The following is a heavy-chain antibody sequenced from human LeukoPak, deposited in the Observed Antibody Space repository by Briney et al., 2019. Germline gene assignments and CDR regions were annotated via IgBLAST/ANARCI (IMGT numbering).Heavy chain of an antibody. CDR2: ISGSGSST. CDR3: AKHTAMDLFDY. CDR1: GFTFSSFG. D-gene: IGHD5-18*01. V-gene: IGHV3-23*01. J-gene: IGHJ4*02. Sequence: GGSLRLSCAASGFTFSSFGMSWVRQAPGKGLEWVSAISGSGSSTYYADSVKGRFTISRDNSKNTLYLQMNSLRTEDTAVYYCAKHTAMDLFDYWGQGTLVTVSS.